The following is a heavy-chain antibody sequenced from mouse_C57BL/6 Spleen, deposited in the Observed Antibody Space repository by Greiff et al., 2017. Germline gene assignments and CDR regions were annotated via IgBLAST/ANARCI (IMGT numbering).Heavy chain of an antibody. D-gene: IGHD2-3*01. V-gene: IGHV1-82*01. CDR2: IYPGDGDT. J-gene: IGHJ2*01. CDR1: GYAFSSFW. Sequence: LVEPGASVKISCKASGYAFSSFWMNWVQQRPGKGLEWIGRIYPGDGDTNYNGKFKGKATLTADKSSSTAYMQLSSLTSEDSAVYFCARFYDGYYVSYFDYWGQGTTLTVSS. CDR3: ARFYDGYYVSYFDY.